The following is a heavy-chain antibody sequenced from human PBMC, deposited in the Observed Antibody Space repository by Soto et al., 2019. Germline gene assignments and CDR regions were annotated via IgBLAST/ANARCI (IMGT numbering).Heavy chain of an antibody. CDR1: GQSFSGHS. V-gene: IGHV4-34*01. Sequence: QVQLQQWGAGLVKPSETLSLSCAVYGQSFSGHSWAWIRQPPGKVLEWIGEINESGSTYYNPSLKSRVTISPDTSKNQFSLKLSSVSAADTAAYFCARGSGIVALPGELEDVKYDYWGQGTLVNVSS. D-gene: IGHD1-1*01. J-gene: IGHJ4*02. CDR2: INESGST. CDR3: ARGSGIVALPGELEDVKYDY.